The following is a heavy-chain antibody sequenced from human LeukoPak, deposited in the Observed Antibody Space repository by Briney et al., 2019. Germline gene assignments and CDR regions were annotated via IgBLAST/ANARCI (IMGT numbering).Heavy chain of an antibody. Sequence: GASVKVSCKASGYTFTGYYMHWVRQAPGQGLEWMGWINPKSGGTNYAQKFQGRVTMTRDTSINTAYMELTRLRSDDTAVYYCARSGVEMPTAVTLLFDYWGQGTLVTVSS. J-gene: IGHJ4*02. CDR2: INPKSGGT. V-gene: IGHV1-2*02. D-gene: IGHD5-24*01. CDR3: ARSGVEMPTAVTLLFDY. CDR1: GYTFTGYY.